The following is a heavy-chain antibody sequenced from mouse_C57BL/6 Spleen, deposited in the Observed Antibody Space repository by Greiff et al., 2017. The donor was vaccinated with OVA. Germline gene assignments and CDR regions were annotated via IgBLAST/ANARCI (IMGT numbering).Heavy chain of an antibody. J-gene: IGHJ4*01. V-gene: IGHV1-53*01. CDR1: GYTFTSYW. D-gene: IGHD2-4*01. CDR3: ARGDYDYAMDY. Sequence: QVQLKESGTELVKPGASVKLSCKASGYTFTSYWMHWVKQRPGQGLEWIGNINPSNGGTNYNEKFKSKATLTVDKSSSTAYMQLSSLTSEDSAVYYCARGDYDYAMDYWGQGTSVTVSS. CDR2: INPSNGGT.